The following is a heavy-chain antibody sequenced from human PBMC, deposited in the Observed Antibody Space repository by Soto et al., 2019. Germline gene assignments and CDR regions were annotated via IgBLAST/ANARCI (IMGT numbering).Heavy chain of an antibody. J-gene: IGHJ6*02. V-gene: IGHV3-53*01. D-gene: IGHD4-17*01. Sequence: QAGGSLRLSCAASGFIVSSNYMSWVRQTPGKGLEWVSLIYSGGPTYYADSVKGRFTISRDNSKNTLYLQMNSLRAEDTAVYYCAAMTTVTTTYYYYGMDVWGQGTTVTVSS. CDR3: AAMTTVTTTYYYYGMDV. CDR2: IYSGGPT. CDR1: GFIVSSNY.